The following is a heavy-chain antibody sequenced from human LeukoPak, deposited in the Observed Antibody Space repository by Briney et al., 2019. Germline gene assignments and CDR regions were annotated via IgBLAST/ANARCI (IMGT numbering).Heavy chain of an antibody. V-gene: IGHV4-31*03. CDR3: ARGGGCSGGSCPPVDY. Sequence: SQTLSLTCTVSAGSISSGGYYWSWRRPHPGNGLEWGGYIYYSGSTYYNPSLNSRVTISVDTSKNPFSLKRSTVTAADTAVYYCARGGGCSGGSCPPVDYWGQGTLVTVSS. J-gene: IGHJ4*02. CDR1: AGSISSGGYY. CDR2: IYYSGST. D-gene: IGHD2-15*01.